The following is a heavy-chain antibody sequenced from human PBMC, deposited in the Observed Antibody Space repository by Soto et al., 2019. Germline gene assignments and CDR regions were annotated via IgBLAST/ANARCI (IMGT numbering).Heavy chain of an antibody. J-gene: IGHJ3*01. Sequence: QVHLVESGGGVVQPERSLRLSCAASGFTFSRYGIHWVRQAAGAVVEGAAVILFDGSNKYYADSVKGRFTISRDNSKNTVYLQMNSPTANNTAVLYCAGDSSLLSGDYAADAFDVGGQGTMVLVS. D-gene: IGHD4-17*01. CDR3: AGDSSLLSGDYAADAFDV. CDR1: GFTFSRYG. CDR2: ILFDGSNK. V-gene: IGHV3-33*01.